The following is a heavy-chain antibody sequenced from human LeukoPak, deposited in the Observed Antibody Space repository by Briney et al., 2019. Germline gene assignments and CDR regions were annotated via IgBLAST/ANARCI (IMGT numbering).Heavy chain of an antibody. J-gene: IGHJ4*02. Sequence: SETLSLTCTVSGGSVSTYYWSWIRQPPGKGREWIGYIHHSGTTNYNPSLKSRVTISVDTSRNQLSLKLSSVTAADTAVYYCARAYCGGDCRRYYFDYWGQGTLVTVSS. CDR3: ARAYCGGDCRRYYFDY. D-gene: IGHD2-21*02. CDR2: IHHSGTT. V-gene: IGHV4-59*02. CDR1: GGSVSTYY.